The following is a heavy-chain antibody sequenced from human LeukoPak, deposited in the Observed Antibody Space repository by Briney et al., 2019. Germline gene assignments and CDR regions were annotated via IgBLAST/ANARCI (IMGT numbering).Heavy chain of an antibody. J-gene: IGHJ4*02. Sequence: GGSLRLSCAASGFTFSSYSMNWVRQAPGKGLEWVSSISSSSSYIYYADSVKGRFTISRDNAKNSLYLQTNSLRAEDTAVYYCASLGATTLFGSYWGQGTLVTVSS. D-gene: IGHD1-26*01. CDR1: GFTFSSYS. V-gene: IGHV3-21*01. CDR2: ISSSSSYI. CDR3: ASLGATTLFGSY.